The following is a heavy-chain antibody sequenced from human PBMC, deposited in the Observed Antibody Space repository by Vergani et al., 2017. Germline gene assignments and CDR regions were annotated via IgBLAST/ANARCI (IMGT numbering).Heavy chain of an antibody. V-gene: IGHV4-61*02. J-gene: IGHJ3*02. CDR1: GGSISSGSYY. CDR3: ARDGSGWYENAFDS. D-gene: IGHD6-19*01. CDR2: IYTSGST. Sequence: QVQLQESGPGLVKPSQTLSLTCTVSGGSISSGSYYWSWIRQPAGKGLEWIGRIYTSGSTNYNPSLKSRVTISVDTSKNQFSLKLRSVTAADTAVYYCARDGSGWYENAFDSWGQGTMVTVSS.